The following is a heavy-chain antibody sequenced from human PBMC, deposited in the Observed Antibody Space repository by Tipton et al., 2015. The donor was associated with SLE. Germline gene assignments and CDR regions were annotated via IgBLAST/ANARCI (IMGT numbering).Heavy chain of an antibody. CDR1: GGSINNYY. J-gene: IGHJ3*02. D-gene: IGHD6-25*01. Sequence: TLSLTCTVSGGSINNYYWSWIRQPPGKGLEWIGYIYYSGSTYYNPSLKSRVTISVDTSTNQFSLMLTSVTAADTAVYYCARDRGIAADDGFDIWGQGIMVTVSS. CDR3: ARDRGIAADDGFDI. V-gene: IGHV4-59*12. CDR2: IYYSGST.